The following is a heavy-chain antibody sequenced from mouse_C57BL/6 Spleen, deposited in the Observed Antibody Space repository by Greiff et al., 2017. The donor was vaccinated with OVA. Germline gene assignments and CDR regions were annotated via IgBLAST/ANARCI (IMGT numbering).Heavy chain of an antibody. Sequence: EVNVVESEGGLVQPGSSMKLSCTASGFTFSDYYMAWVRQVPEKGLEWVANINYDGSSTYYLDSLKSRFIISRDNAKNILYLQMSSLKSEDTATYYCARGNYEGLYDYWGQGTTLTVSS. D-gene: IGHD1-1*01. CDR1: GFTFSDYY. V-gene: IGHV5-16*01. CDR3: ARGNYEGLYDY. CDR2: INYDGSST. J-gene: IGHJ2*01.